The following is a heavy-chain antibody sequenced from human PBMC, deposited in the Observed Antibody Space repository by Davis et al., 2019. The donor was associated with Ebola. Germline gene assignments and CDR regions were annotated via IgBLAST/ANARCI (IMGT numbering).Heavy chain of an antibody. CDR1: GFTFSDYY. J-gene: IGHJ4*02. V-gene: IGHV3-11*01. CDR2: ISSSSSTI. D-gene: IGHD3-22*01. Sequence: GGSLRLSCAASGFTFSDYYMSWIRQAPGKGLEWVSYISSSSSTIYYADSVKGRFTISRDNAKNSLYLQMNSLRAEDTAVYYCASAYYYDSSGYLLGGWGQGTLVTVSS. CDR3: ASAYYYDSSGYLLGG.